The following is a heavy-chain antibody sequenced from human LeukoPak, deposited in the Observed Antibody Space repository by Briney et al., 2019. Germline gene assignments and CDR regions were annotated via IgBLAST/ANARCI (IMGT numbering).Heavy chain of an antibody. V-gene: IGHV3-21*01. CDR2: ISSSSSYI. J-gene: IGHJ4*02. CDR1: GFTFSSYS. D-gene: IGHD5-12*01. CDR3: ARGPSGYRNT. Sequence: PGGSLRLSCAASGFTFSSYSMNWVRQAPGKGLEWVSSISSSSSYIYYADSVKGRFTISRDNSKNTLYLQMNSLRAEDTAVYYCARGPSGYRNTGGQGTLVTVSS.